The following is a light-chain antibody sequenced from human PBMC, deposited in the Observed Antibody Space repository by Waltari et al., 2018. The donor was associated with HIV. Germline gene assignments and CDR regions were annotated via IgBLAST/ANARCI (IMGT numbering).Light chain of an antibody. CDR1: SSTLANDY. V-gene: IGLV1-51*01. CDR2: DKK. CDR3: GTLDPRLSVGV. J-gene: IGLJ2*01. Sequence: QSVLTQPPSVSAAPGQTVTIACSGSSSTLANDYVSWYHHVPGAAPKLLIYDKKKRPSGIPDRSSGSKSGTSATLEITGLQTGDEADEYCGTLDPRLSVGVFGGGTKLTVL.